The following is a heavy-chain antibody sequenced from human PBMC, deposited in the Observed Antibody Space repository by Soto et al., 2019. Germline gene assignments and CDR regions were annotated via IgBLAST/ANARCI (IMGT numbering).Heavy chain of an antibody. CDR3: ARGSVAGRRFDY. Sequence: QVQLVQSGAEVKKPGASVKVSCKASGYTFTSYYIHWVRQAPGQGLEWMGIINPSGGSTSYAQKFQGRVTMTRATSTSTVYMELSSLRSEDTAVYYCARGSVAGRRFDYWGQGTLVTVSS. CDR1: GYTFTSYY. V-gene: IGHV1-46*01. D-gene: IGHD6-19*01. J-gene: IGHJ4*02. CDR2: INPSGGST.